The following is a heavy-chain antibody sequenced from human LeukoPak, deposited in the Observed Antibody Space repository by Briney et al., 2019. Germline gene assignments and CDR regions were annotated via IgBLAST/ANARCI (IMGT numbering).Heavy chain of an antibody. D-gene: IGHD6-13*01. J-gene: IGHJ4*02. CDR3: ARGAATGPTLGLDY. CDR2: IYTGGTP. Sequence: GGSLRLSCVASGCTINNNYMTWVRQAPGKGLEWVSVIYTGGTPYYADSVKGRFAISRDISKNTVYLQMNSLRAEDTAVYYCARGAATGPTLGLDYWGQGTLVTVSS. CDR1: GCTINNNY. V-gene: IGHV3-53*01.